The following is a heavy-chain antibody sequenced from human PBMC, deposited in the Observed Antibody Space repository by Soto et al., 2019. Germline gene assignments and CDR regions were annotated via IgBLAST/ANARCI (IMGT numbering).Heavy chain of an antibody. D-gene: IGHD6-13*01. Sequence: GGSLRLSCAASGFTFSSYGMHWVRQAPGKGLEWVAVIWYDGSNKYYADSVKGRFTISRDNSKNTLYLQMNSLRAEDTAVYYCASSPWYSSSWYEGGFDYWGQGTLVTVSS. V-gene: IGHV3-33*01. CDR1: GFTFSSYG. J-gene: IGHJ4*02. CDR2: IWYDGSNK. CDR3: ASSPWYSSSWYEGGFDY.